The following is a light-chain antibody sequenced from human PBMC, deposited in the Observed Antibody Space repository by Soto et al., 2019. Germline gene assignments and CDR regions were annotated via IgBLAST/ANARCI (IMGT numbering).Light chain of an antibody. CDR2: EVS. CDR1: SSDVGGCNF. V-gene: IGLV2-14*03. Sequence: QSVLTQPASVFGSPGQSITISCTGTSSDVGGCNFVSWYQQHPGKAPKLMIYEVSNRPSGVSNRFSGSKSGNTASLTISGLQPEDEADYYCSSYTTSSTVVFGTGTKVTV. J-gene: IGLJ1*01. CDR3: SSYTTSSTVV.